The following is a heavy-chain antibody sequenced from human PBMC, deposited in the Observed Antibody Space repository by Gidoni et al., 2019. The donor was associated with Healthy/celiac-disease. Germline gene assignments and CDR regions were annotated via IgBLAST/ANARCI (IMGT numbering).Heavy chain of an antibody. CDR3: ARDGYYYDSSLDY. D-gene: IGHD3-22*01. V-gene: IGHV3-30-3*01. CDR1: GFTFSSYA. Sequence: QVQLVESGGGVVQPGRSLRLSCAASGFTFSSYAMPWVRQAPGKGLEWVAVISYDGSNKYYADSVKGRFTISRDNSKNTLYLQMNSLRAEDTAVYYCARDGYYYDSSLDYWGQGTLVTVSS. J-gene: IGHJ4*02. CDR2: ISYDGSNK.